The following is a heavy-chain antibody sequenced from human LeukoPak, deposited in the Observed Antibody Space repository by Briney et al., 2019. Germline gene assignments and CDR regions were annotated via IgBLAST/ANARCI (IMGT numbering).Heavy chain of an antibody. V-gene: IGHV1-18*04. J-gene: IGHJ4*02. CDR1: GSTFTSYG. CDR3: ARLPDSGSDWGGHY. D-gene: IGHD1-26*01. Sequence: VASFKVSCKASGSTFTSYGISWERQATGQGLEWIGWSSAYNGNTTYAQKRQGRVTVTTDTSTSTAYMELRSLRSDDTAVDYCARLPDSGSDWGGHYWGQGTLVSVSS. CDR2: SSAYNGNT.